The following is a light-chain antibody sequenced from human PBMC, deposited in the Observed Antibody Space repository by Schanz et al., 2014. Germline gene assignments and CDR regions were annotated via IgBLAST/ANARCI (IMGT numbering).Light chain of an antibody. J-gene: IGLJ2*01. V-gene: IGLV1-44*01. CDR3: SSYAGNNDFGV. CDR1: SSNIGSYT. CDR2: SNN. Sequence: QSVLTQPPSASGTPGQRVTVSCSGSSSNIGSYTVNWYQQFPGTAPKLLIYSNNQRPSGVPDRFSGSKSGTSASLAISGLQSEDEADYYCSSYAGNNDFGVFGGGTKVTVL.